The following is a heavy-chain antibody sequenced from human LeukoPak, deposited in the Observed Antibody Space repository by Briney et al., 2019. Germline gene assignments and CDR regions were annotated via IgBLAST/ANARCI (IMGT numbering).Heavy chain of an antibody. V-gene: IGHV3-30*02. CDR1: GFTFSSYG. D-gene: IGHD3-22*01. J-gene: IGHJ3*02. CDR3: ARGKNLYYYDSSGPYAFDI. Sequence: GGSLRLSCAASGFTFSSYGMHWVRQAPGKGLEWVAFIRYDGSNKYYADSVKGRFTISRDNSKNPLYLQMNSLRAEDTAVYYCARGKNLYYYDSSGPYAFDIWGQGTMVTVSS. CDR2: IRYDGSNK.